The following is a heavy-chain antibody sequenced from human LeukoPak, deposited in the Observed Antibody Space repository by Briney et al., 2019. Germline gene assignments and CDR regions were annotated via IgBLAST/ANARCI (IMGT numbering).Heavy chain of an antibody. Sequence: GGSLRLSCAGSGFIFSRHSMNWVRQAPGKGLEWVSSISTSSSYIYYADSVKGRFTISRDNAENSLYLQMNSLRAEDTAVYYCTKDAFPDYYYYMDVWGKGTTVTVSS. CDR3: TKDAFPDYYYYMDV. D-gene: IGHD3-3*02. CDR2: ISTSSSYI. CDR1: GFIFSRHS. V-gene: IGHV3-21*01. J-gene: IGHJ6*03.